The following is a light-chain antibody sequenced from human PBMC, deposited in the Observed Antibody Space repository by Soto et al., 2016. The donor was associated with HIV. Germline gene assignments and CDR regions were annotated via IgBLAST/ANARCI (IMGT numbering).Light chain of an antibody. CDR3: LQDVTYPLS. CDR1: QPIGSD. CDR2: AAS. J-gene: IGKJ4*01. V-gene: IGKV1-6*01. Sequence: AIQLTQSPSSLSASVGDRATITCRASQPIGSDLGWYQQKPGKAPKVLIYAASNLHSGVPSRFSGSESGTEFTLTINTLQPEDFATYYCLQDVTYPLSFGGGPRWTSN.